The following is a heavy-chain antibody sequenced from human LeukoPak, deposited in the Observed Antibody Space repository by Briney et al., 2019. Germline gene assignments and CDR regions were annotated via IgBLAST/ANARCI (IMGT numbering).Heavy chain of an antibody. Sequence: AGGSLRLSCAASGFTFSSYGMHWVRQAPGKGLEWVAVISYDGSNKYYADSVKGRFTISRDNSKNTPYLQMNSLRAEDTAVYYCAKAQRYSSSSSRYYYYYGMDVWGQGTTVTVSS. CDR3: AKAQRYSSSSSRYYYYYGMDV. J-gene: IGHJ6*02. D-gene: IGHD6-6*01. CDR1: GFTFSSYG. CDR2: ISYDGSNK. V-gene: IGHV3-30*18.